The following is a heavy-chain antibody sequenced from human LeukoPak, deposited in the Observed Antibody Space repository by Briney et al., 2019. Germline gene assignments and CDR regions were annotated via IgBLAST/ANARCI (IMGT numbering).Heavy chain of an antibody. CDR3: ARGDSSGVPDY. CDR2: FYSGGSA. Sequence: SETLSLTCIVPGGSISSSNYYWAWIRQPPGKGLEWIGTFYSGGSAYYNPSLTSRVSISKDTSDNQFSLRLYSVTAADTAVYYCARGDSSGVPDYWGQGTLVTVSS. CDR1: GGSISSSNYY. V-gene: IGHV4-39*07. J-gene: IGHJ4*02. D-gene: IGHD3-22*01.